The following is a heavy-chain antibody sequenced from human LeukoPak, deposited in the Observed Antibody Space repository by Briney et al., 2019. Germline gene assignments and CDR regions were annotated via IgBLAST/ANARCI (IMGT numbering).Heavy chain of an antibody. CDR2: FDPEDGET. V-gene: IGHV1-24*01. D-gene: IGHD3-10*01. Sequence: ASVKVSCKVSGYTLTELSMHWVRQAPGKGLEWMGGFDPEDGETIYAQKFQGRVTMTEDTSTDTAYMELSSLRSEDTAVYYCATSGITMVRGVLDPWGQGTLVTVSS. CDR3: ATSGITMVRGVLDP. CDR1: GYTLTELS. J-gene: IGHJ5*02.